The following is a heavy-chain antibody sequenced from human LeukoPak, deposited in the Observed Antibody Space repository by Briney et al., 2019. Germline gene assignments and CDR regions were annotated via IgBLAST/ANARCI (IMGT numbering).Heavy chain of an antibody. CDR1: GYTFTGYY. CDR2: MNPNNSDK. D-gene: IGHD2-2*01. V-gene: IGHV1-2*02. Sequence: GASVKVSCKASGYTFTGYYMHWVRQAPGQGLEWMGWMNPNNSDKIYAHKFQGRVTMTRDTSISTAYMELSRLRSDDTAVYYCVRDWHSENIVVVPYAFDIWGQGTMASVFS. J-gene: IGHJ3*02. CDR3: VRDWHSENIVVVPYAFDI.